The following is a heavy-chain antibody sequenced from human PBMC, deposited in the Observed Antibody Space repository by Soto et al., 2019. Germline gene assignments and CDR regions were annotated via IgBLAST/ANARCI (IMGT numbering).Heavy chain of an antibody. D-gene: IGHD3-10*02. CDR2: IYYSGST. J-gene: IGHJ4*02. V-gene: IGHV4-39*01. Sequence: SETLSLTCTVSGGSISSSSYYWGWIRQPPGKGLEWIGSIYYSGSTYYNPSLKSRVTISVDTSKNQFSLKLSSVTAADTAVYYCARNVLGKYPSRPVDYWGQGTLVTVSS. CDR1: GGSISSSSYY. CDR3: ARNVLGKYPSRPVDY.